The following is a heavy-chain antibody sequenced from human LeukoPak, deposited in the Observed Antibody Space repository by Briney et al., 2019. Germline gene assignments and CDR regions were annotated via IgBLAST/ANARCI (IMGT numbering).Heavy chain of an antibody. CDR1: GGSISSYY. CDR3: ARDSGTTGEVKFDP. J-gene: IGHJ5*02. V-gene: IGHV4-4*07. CDR2: IYTSGTI. Sequence: SETLSLTCTVSGGSISSYYWSWIRQPAGTALEWIGRIYTSGTITYNPSLKSRVTMSVDTAKNQFSLKLSSVTAADTAVYYCARDSGTTGEVKFDPWGQGTLVTVSS. D-gene: IGHD3-10*01.